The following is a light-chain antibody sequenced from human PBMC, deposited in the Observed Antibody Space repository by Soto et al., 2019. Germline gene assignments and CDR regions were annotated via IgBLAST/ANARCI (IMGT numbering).Light chain of an antibody. CDR2: GAS. V-gene: IGKV3-20*01. J-gene: IGKJ1*01. CDR3: QQYGSSPSWT. CDR1: QTVSSNY. Sequence: EIVLTQSPGPLSLSPGERATLSCRASQTVSSNYLAWYQQRPGQAPRLIIYGASSRATGIPDRFSGGGSGTDFTLTISRLEPEDFAVYYCQQYGSSPSWTLGQGTKVDIK.